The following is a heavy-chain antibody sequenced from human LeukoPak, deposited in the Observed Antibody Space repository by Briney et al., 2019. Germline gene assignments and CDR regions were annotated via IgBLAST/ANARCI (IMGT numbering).Heavy chain of an antibody. D-gene: IGHD4-17*01. J-gene: IGHJ2*01. Sequence: GRSLRLSCTASGFTFHDYAMYWVRQAPGKGLEWVSGITWNSGKIAYADSVMGRFTISRDNAKSSLYLQMNSLKPEDAALYYCVKATSTYGDSDLWGGGTLVTVSS. V-gene: IGHV3-9*01. CDR2: ITWNSGKI. CDR3: VKATSTYGDSDL. CDR1: GFTFHDYA.